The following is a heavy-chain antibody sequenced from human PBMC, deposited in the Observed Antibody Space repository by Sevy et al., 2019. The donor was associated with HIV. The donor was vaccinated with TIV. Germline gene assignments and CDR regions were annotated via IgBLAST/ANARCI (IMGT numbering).Heavy chain of an antibody. CDR2: ISSSGSTI. CDR3: ARGGDTLTGYYSGY. CDR1: GFTFSSYE. Sequence: GGSLRLSCAASGFTFSSYEMNWVRQAPGKGLEWVSYISSSGSTIYYADSVKGRFTISRDNAKNSLYLQMNSLRAEDTAVYYCARGGDTLTGYYSGYWGQGTLVTVSS. D-gene: IGHD3-9*01. J-gene: IGHJ4*02. V-gene: IGHV3-48*03.